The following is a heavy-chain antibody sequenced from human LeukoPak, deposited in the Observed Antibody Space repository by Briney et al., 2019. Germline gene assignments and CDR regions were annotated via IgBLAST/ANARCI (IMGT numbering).Heavy chain of an antibody. Sequence: GGSLRLSCAASGFTFCSYGMHWVRRAPGKGLEWVSVIWYDGSNKYYADSVKGRFTISRDNSKNTLYLQMNSLRAEDTAVYYCAREEWSGRYYAGYFDSWGQGTLVTVSS. D-gene: IGHD1-26*01. CDR2: IWYDGSNK. V-gene: IGHV3-33*01. CDR1: GFTFCSYG. CDR3: AREEWSGRYYAGYFDS. J-gene: IGHJ4*02.